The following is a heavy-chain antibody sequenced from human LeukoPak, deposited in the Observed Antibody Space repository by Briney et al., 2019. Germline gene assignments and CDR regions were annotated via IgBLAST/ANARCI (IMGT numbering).Heavy chain of an antibody. CDR1: GYTFTGYY. D-gene: IGHD4-17*01. V-gene: IGHV1-2*04. CDR3: ARELWHDYGDYVEAFDI. CDR2: INPNSGGT. Sequence: ASVKVSCKASGYTFTGYYMHWVRQVPGQGLEWMGWINPNSGGTNYAQKFQGWVTMTRDTSISTAYMELSRLRSDDTAAYYCARELWHDYGDYVEAFDIWGQGTMVTVSS. J-gene: IGHJ3*02.